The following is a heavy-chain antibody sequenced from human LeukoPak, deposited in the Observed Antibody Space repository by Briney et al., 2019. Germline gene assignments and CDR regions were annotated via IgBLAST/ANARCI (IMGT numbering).Heavy chain of an antibody. CDR3: TRGITYYYGSGRHGDSGY. V-gene: IGHV1-8*01. CDR2: MNPNSGDS. D-gene: IGHD3-10*01. Sequence: GASVKVSCKASGYTFTSYDINWVRQATGQGLEWMGWMNPNSGDSGYAQKFQARVTMTRDTSISTAYMELSSLRSEDTAVYYCTRGITYYYGSGRHGDSGYWGQGTLVTVSS. J-gene: IGHJ4*02. CDR1: GYTFTSYD.